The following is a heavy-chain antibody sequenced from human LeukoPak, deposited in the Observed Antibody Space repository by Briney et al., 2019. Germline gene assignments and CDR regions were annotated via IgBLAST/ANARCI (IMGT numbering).Heavy chain of an antibody. Sequence: PGGSLRLSCAASGFTFSSYGMHWVRQAPGKGLEWVAIISYDGGNKYYADSVKGRFTISRDNSKNTLYLQMNSLRAEDTAVYYCAKDREQQGYFQHWGQGTLVTVSP. D-gene: IGHD6-13*01. CDR3: AKDREQQGYFQH. CDR2: ISYDGGNK. CDR1: GFTFSSYG. V-gene: IGHV3-30*18. J-gene: IGHJ1*01.